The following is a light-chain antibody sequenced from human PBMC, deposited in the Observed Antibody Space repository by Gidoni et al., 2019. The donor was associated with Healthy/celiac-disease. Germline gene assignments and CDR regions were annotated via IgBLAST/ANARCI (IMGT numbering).Light chain of an antibody. CDR2: DAS. J-gene: IGKJ4*01. CDR3: QQYDNLPS. V-gene: IGKV1-33*01. Sequence: DIQMTQSPSSLSASVGDRVTITCKASQDISNYLNWYQQKPVKAPKLLIYDASNLETGVPARFSGSGSGTDFPFTISSLPPEDSATYYCQQYDNLPSFGGGTKVEIK. CDR1: QDISNY.